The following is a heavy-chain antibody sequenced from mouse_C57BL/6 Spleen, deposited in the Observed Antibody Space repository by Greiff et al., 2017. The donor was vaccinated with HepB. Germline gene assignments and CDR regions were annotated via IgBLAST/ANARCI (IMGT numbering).Heavy chain of an antibody. CDR3: ARATTMITTDDIAY. Sequence: QVQLQQPGAELVKPGASVKLSCKASGYTFTSYWMHWVKQRPGRGLEWIGRIDRNSGGIKYNEKFKSKATLTVDKPTSTAYMQLNSLTSEDSAFYYCARATTMITTDDIAYWGQGTLVTVSA. D-gene: IGHD2-4*01. V-gene: IGHV1-72*01. J-gene: IGHJ3*01. CDR2: IDRNSGGI. CDR1: GYTFTSYW.